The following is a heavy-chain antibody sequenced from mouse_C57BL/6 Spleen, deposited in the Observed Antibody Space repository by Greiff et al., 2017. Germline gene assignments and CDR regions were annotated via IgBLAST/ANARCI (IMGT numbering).Heavy chain of an antibody. D-gene: IGHD2-3*01. CDR2: IYPGDGDT. CDR1: GYAFSSSW. J-gene: IGHJ2*01. V-gene: IGHV1-82*01. Sequence: VKLQASGPELVKPGASVTISCKASGYAFSSSWMNWVKQRPGKGLEWIGRIYPGDGDTNYNGKFKGKATLTADKSSRTAYMQLSSLTSEDSAVYFCARWLLRPLYFDYWGQGTTLTVSS. CDR3: ARWLLRPLYFDY.